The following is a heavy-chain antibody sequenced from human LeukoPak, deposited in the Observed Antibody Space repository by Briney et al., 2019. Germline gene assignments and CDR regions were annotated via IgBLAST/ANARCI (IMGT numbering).Heavy chain of an antibody. CDR1: GGSISGYY. CDR3: ARSAAADLFYYYYGMDV. V-gene: IGHV4-59*08. J-gene: IGHJ6*02. Sequence: PSETLSLTRTVSGGSISGYYWSWIRQPREKGLEWIGYIYYSGSTNYNPSLKSRVTISVGTSKNQFSLKLSSVTAADTAVYYCARSAAADLFYYYYGMDVWGQGTTVTVSS. D-gene: IGHD6-13*01. CDR2: IYYSGST.